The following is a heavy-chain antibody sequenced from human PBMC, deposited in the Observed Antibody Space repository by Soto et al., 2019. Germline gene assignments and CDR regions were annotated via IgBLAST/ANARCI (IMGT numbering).Heavy chain of an antibody. CDR2: FYYSGST. Sequence: SETLSLTCTVSGGSISRYSCNWIRQPLGKGLEWIGTFYYSGSTNYNPSLKSRVTMSVDTSENRFSLQLRSVTAADAAVYYCARGSYYYDSSGYYHYWGQGTLVTVSS. CDR3: ARGSYYYDSSGYYHY. D-gene: IGHD3-22*01. CDR1: GGSISRYS. V-gene: IGHV4-59*12. J-gene: IGHJ4*02.